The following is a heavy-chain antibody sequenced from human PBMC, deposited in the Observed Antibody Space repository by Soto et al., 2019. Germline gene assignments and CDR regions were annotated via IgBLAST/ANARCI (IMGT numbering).Heavy chain of an antibody. V-gene: IGHV4-31*03. CDR3: ARGFVETARAFDS. CDR2: IHYSGST. J-gene: IGHJ4*02. CDR1: GASISSGGYF. Sequence: QVQLQESGPGLVKPSQTLSLACSVSGASISSGGYFWSWIRQLPGKGLEWIGYIHYSGSTYYNPSLNGRVVMSMDTSKNDVSLTLNSVTAADTAVFYCARGFVETARAFDSWGQGALVTVSS. D-gene: IGHD3-3*01.